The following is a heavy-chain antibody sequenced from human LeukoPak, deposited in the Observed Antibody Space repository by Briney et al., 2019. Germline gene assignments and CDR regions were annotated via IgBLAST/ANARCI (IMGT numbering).Heavy chain of an antibody. CDR1: GFTFSDYY. Sequence: AGSLRLSCAAPGFTFSDYYISRIRQAPGTGLEWLAYISRSGSTIYYADTVKGRFTISRDNTKNSLYLQMSSLRVEGTAVYYCARHYYHGSGHGGYWGQGTLGTVSP. CDR2: ISRSGSTI. V-gene: IGHV3-11*01. J-gene: IGHJ4*02. CDR3: ARHYYHGSGHGGY. D-gene: IGHD3-22*01.